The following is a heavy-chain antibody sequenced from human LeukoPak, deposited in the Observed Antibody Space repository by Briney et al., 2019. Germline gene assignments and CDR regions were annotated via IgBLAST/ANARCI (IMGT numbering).Heavy chain of an antibody. Sequence: SVKVSCKASGGTFSSYAISWVRQAPGQGLEWMGGIIPIFGTANYAQKFQGRVTIPTDESTSTAYMELSSLRSEDTAVYYCAREEKEYSSSRGAYNWFDPWGQGTLVTVSS. CDR1: GGTFSSYA. J-gene: IGHJ5*02. CDR3: AREEKEYSSSRGAYNWFDP. D-gene: IGHD6-6*01. V-gene: IGHV1-69*05. CDR2: IIPIFGTA.